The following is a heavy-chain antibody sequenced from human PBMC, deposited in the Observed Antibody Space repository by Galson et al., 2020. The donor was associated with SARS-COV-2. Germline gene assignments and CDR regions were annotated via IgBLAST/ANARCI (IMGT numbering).Heavy chain of an antibody. J-gene: IGHJ3*02. V-gene: IGHV3-30*03. CDR1: GFTFSNFG. CDR3: VRGAYRSSWALGDAFDI. D-gene: IGHD7-27*01. CDR2: ISDDGNNL. Sequence: QAGGSLRLSCAASGFTFSNFGMHWVRQAPGKGLEWVAVISDDGNNLYYADSVKGRFTITRDNSENTLHLQMNSLRAEETAVYHCVRGAYRSSWALGDAFDIWGQGTMVTVSS.